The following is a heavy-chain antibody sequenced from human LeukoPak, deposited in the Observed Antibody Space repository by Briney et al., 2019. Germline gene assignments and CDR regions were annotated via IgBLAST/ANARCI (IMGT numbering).Heavy chain of an antibody. Sequence: SETLSLTCTVSGGSISSYYRSWIRQPPGKGLEWIGYIYYSGSTNHNPSLKSRVTISVDTSKNEFSLKLSSVTAADTAVYYCARDLGYCSGGSCYPMWYFDYWGQGTLVTVSS. D-gene: IGHD2-15*01. V-gene: IGHV4-59*01. CDR2: IYYSGST. J-gene: IGHJ4*02. CDR3: ARDLGYCSGGSCYPMWYFDY. CDR1: GGSISSYY.